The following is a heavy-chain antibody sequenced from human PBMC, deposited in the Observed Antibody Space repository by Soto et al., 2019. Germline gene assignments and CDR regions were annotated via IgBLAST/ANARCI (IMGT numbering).Heavy chain of an antibody. Sequence: ASVKVSCKVSGYTLTELSMHWVRQAPGKGLEWMGGFDPEDGETIYAQKFQGRVTMTEDTSTDTAYMELSSLRSEDTAVYYCATATMVRGVTFVNYYYYGMDVWGQGTTVTV. CDR1: GYTLTELS. D-gene: IGHD3-10*01. CDR3: ATATMVRGVTFVNYYYYGMDV. J-gene: IGHJ6*02. V-gene: IGHV1-24*01. CDR2: FDPEDGET.